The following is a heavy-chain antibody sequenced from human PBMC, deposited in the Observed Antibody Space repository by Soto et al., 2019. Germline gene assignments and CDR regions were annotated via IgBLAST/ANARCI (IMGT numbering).Heavy chain of an antibody. D-gene: IGHD1-1*01. Sequence: TSETLSLTCTVSDGSISSYYWGWIRQPPGKGLEWIGYIFYTGSTRSNPSLKSRVTISVDTSKRQFSLKLSSVTAADTAVYYCARHYPIGNNWNYFDYWGQGTLVTVSS. CDR1: DGSISSYY. J-gene: IGHJ4*02. V-gene: IGHV4-59*08. CDR2: IFYTGST. CDR3: ARHYPIGNNWNYFDY.